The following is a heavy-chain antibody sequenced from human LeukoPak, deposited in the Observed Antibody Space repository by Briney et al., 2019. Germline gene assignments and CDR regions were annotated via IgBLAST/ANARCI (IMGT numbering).Heavy chain of an antibody. CDR3: ARALTIFGVVPFYYMDV. Sequence: GGSLRLSCAASGFTFDDYGMSWVRQAPGKGLEWVSGINWNGGSTGYADSVKGRFTISRDNAKNSLYLQMNSLRAEDTALYYCARALTIFGVVPFYYMDVWGKGTTVTVSS. V-gene: IGHV3-20*04. CDR2: INWNGGST. CDR1: GFTFDDYG. D-gene: IGHD3-3*01. J-gene: IGHJ6*03.